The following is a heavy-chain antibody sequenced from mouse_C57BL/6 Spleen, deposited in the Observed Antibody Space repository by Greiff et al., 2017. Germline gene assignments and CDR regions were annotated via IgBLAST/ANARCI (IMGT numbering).Heavy chain of an antibody. Sequence: QVQLKESGAELVRPGTSVKVSCKASGYAFTNYLIEWVKQRPGQGLEWIGVINPGSGGTNYNEKFKGKATLTADKSSSTAYMQLSSLTSEDSAVYFCARGYGNSAWFAYWGQGTLVTVSA. D-gene: IGHD2-1*01. CDR3: ARGYGNSAWFAY. CDR1: GYAFTNYL. J-gene: IGHJ3*01. CDR2: INPGSGGT. V-gene: IGHV1-54*01.